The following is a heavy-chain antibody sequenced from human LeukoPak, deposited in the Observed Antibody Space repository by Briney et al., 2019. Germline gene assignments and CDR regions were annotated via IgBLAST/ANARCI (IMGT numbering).Heavy chain of an antibody. CDR1: GFTFSSYW. V-gene: IGHV3-74*01. J-gene: IGHJ5*02. CDR3: ARDSAVAGMGWFDP. Sequence: PGGSLRLSCAASGFTFSSYWMHWVRQAPGKGLVWVSRINSDGSSTSYSDSVKGRFTISRDNAKNTLYLQMNSLRAEDTAVYYCARDSAVAGMGWFDPWGQGTLVTVSS. D-gene: IGHD6-19*01. CDR2: INSDGSST.